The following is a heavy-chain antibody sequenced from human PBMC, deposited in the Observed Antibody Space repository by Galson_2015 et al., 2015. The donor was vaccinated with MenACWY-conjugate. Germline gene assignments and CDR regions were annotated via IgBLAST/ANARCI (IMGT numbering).Heavy chain of an antibody. CDR2: TYYRSQWHY. CDR3: DRGGSSRYHSDYFCCAS. V-gene: IGHV6-1*01. Sequence: CAISGDSVSSHSAAWNWIRQSPSRGFEWLGRTYYRSQWHYDYAFSVKGRMTINPDTSKNEISLQLHSVTPEDTAVYYCDRGGSSRYHSDYFCCASWGQGTLVTVSS. D-gene: IGHD3-22*01. CDR1: GDSVSSHSAA. J-gene: IGHJ5*02.